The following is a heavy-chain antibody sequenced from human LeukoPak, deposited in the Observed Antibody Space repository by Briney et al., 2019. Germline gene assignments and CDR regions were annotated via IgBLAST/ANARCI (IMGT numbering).Heavy chain of an antibody. D-gene: IGHD2-2*01. CDR3: ARYCSSTSCYPRDFPDGFGVAFFDY. Sequence: GESLKISCKGSGYSFTSYWIGWVRQLPGKGLEWMGIIYPGDSDTRYSPSFQGQVTISADKSISTAYLQWSSLKASDTAMYYCARYCSSTSCYPRDFPDGFGVAFFDYWGQGTLVTVSS. V-gene: IGHV5-51*01. J-gene: IGHJ4*02. CDR1: GYSFTSYW. CDR2: IYPGDSDT.